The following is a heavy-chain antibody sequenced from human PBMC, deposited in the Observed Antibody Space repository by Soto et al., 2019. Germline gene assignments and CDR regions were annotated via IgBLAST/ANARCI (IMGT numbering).Heavy chain of an antibody. CDR1: GFTLSSFW. CDR3: ARPPHGMDV. Sequence: PGGSLRLSCGASGFTLSSFWMTWVRHLPGKGLEWVASIKQDGSEQYYVGSVKGRFIVSRDNAENTLYLQMNSLRVEDTAVYYCARPPHGMDVWGQGTTVTVSS. J-gene: IGHJ6*02. CDR2: IKQDGSEQ. V-gene: IGHV3-7*03.